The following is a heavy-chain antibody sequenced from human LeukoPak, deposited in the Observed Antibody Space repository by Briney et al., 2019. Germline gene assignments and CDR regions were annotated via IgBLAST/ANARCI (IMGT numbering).Heavy chain of an antibody. D-gene: IGHD6-13*01. Sequence: SETLSLTCIVSGYSISSGYYWGWIRQPPGKGLEWIGNIHHSGSTYYNPSLKSRVTTSVDTSKNQLSLKLSSVTAADTAVYYCARVAAGIGFFQHWGQGTLVTVSS. CDR3: ARVAAGIGFFQH. CDR1: GYSISSGYY. CDR2: IHHSGST. V-gene: IGHV4-38-2*02. J-gene: IGHJ1*01.